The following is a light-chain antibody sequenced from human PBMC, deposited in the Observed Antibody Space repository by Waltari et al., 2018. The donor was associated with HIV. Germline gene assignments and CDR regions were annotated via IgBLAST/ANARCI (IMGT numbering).Light chain of an antibody. CDR2: KDS. V-gene: IGLV3-25*03. CDR3: QSADSSGTYVV. CDR1: ALPKQY. Sequence: SYELTQPPSVSVSQGQTARITCPGDALPKQYAYWYQQKPGQAPVLVIYKDSERPAGIPERFSGSSSGTTVTLTISGVQAEDEADYYCQSADSSGTYVVFGGGTKLTVI. J-gene: IGLJ2*01.